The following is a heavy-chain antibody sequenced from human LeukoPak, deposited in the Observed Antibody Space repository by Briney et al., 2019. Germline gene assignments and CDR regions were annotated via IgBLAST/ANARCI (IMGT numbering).Heavy chain of an antibody. CDR1: GYTLTELS. CDR3: ATYPWFGELLYGCFQH. Sequence: ASVKVSCKVSGYTLTELSMHWVRQAPGKGLEWMGGFDPEDGETIYAQKFQGRVTMTEDTSTDTAYMELSSLRSGDTAVYYCATYPWFGELLYGCFQHWGQGTLVTVSS. D-gene: IGHD3-10*01. J-gene: IGHJ1*01. CDR2: FDPEDGET. V-gene: IGHV1-24*01.